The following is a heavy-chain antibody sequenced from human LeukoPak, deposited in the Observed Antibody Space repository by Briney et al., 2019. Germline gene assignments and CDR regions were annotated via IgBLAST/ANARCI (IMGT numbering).Heavy chain of an antibody. CDR1: GYTFTGYY. CDR3: ARGSGSYKHGFDY. J-gene: IGHJ4*02. D-gene: IGHD1-26*01. V-gene: IGHV1-2*04. Sequence: ASVKVSCKASGYTFTGYYMHWVRQATGQGLEWMGWINPNSGGTNYAQKFQGWLTMTRDTSISTAYMELSRLRSDDTAVYYCARGSGSYKHGFDYWGQGTLVTVSS. CDR2: INPNSGGT.